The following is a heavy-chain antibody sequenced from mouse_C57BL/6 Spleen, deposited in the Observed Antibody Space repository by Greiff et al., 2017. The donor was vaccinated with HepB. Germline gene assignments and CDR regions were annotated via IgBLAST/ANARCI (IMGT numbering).Heavy chain of an antibody. J-gene: IGHJ1*03. V-gene: IGHV7-1*01. Sequence: EVKVVDSGGGLVQSGRSLRLSCATSGFTFSDFYMEWVRQAPGKGLEWIAASRNKANDYTTEYSASVKGRFIVSRDTSQSILYLQMNALRAEDTAIYYCARDATDYYGSSYGYFDVWGTGTTVTVSS. D-gene: IGHD1-1*01. CDR3: ARDATDYYGSSYGYFDV. CDR1: GFTFSDFY. CDR2: SRNKANDYTT.